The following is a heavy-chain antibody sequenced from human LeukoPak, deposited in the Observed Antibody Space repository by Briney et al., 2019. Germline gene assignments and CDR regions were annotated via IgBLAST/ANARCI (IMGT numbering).Heavy chain of an antibody. J-gene: IGHJ4*02. CDR3: VKDRSDNSSWYLGDY. D-gene: IGHD6-13*01. CDR2: ISGSGGST. V-gene: IGHV3-23*01. CDR1: GFTFSSYA. Sequence: GGFLRLSCAASGFTFSSYAMSWVRQAPGKGLEWVSAISGSGGSTYDADSVKGRFTISRDNSKNTLYLQMNSLRAEDTPIYYCVKDRSDNSSWYLGDYWGQGTLVAVSS.